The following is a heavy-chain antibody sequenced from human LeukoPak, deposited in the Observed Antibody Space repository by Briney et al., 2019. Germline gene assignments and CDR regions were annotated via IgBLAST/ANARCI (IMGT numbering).Heavy chain of an antibody. V-gene: IGHV4-59*01. CDR2: IYYSGST. CDR1: GGAISRYY. Sequence: PSETLSLTCTVSGGAISRYYWSWIRQPPGKGLEWIGYIYYSGSTNYNPSLKSRVTISVDTSKNQFSLKLSSVTAADTAVYYCAREDSSGWDNWFDPWGQGTLVTVSS. D-gene: IGHD6-19*01. CDR3: AREDSSGWDNWFDP. J-gene: IGHJ5*02.